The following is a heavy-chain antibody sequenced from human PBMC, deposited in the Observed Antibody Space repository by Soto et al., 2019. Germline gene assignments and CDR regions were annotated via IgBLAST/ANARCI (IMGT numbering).Heavy chain of an antibody. D-gene: IGHD2-15*01. V-gene: IGHV4-59*01. CDR2: IYYSGST. J-gene: IGHJ6*03. CDR1: GGSISSYY. CDR3: ARSYRRYCSGGSCYSYYYYYMDV. Sequence: QVQLQESGPGLVKPSETLSLTCTVSGGSISSYYWSWIRQPPGKGLEWIGYIYYSGSTNDNPSLRCRATMSVGTSKNQFSLKLSSVTAADTAVYYCARSYRRYCSGGSCYSYYYYYMDVWGKGTTVTVSS.